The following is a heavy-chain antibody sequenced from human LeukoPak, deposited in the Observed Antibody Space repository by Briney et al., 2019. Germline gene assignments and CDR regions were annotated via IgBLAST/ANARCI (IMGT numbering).Heavy chain of an antibody. CDR1: GFTFSNSA. CDR3: ATLTDC. CDR2: ISGGGGST. V-gene: IGHV3-23*01. J-gene: IGHJ4*02. Sequence: PGGSLRLSCAASGFTFSNSAMGWVRQAPGQGREWVSAISGGGGSTYYADSVKGRFTISRDNSKNTLYLQMNSLRVEDTAVYYCATLTDCWGQGTLVPVSS.